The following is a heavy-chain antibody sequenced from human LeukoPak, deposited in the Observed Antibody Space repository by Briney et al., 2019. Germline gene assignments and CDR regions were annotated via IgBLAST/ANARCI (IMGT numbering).Heavy chain of an antibody. CDR2: ISTYNGNT. Sequence: ASVKVSCKASGYTLTSYGISWVRQAPGRGLEWMGWISTYNGNTNYAQNLQGRVTMTSDTSTSTAYMELRSLRSDDTAVYYCARGGGGGTYYYFGMDVWGQGTTVTVSS. D-gene: IGHD2-21*01. V-gene: IGHV1-18*01. CDR1: GYTLTSYG. J-gene: IGHJ6*02. CDR3: ARGGGGGTYYYFGMDV.